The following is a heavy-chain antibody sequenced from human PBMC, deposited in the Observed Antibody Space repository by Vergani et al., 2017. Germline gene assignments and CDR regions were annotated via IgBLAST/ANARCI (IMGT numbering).Heavy chain of an antibody. V-gene: IGHV4-61*10. CDR2: IYYSGST. D-gene: IGHD1-14*01. J-gene: IGHJ3*02. CDR1: GDSVSSGSYY. CDR3: ARELTEAFDI. Sequence: QVQLQESGPGLVKPSGTLSLTCTVSGDSVSSGSYYWSWIRQPAGKGLEWTGYIYYSGSTNYNPSLKSRVTMSVDTSKNQFSLKLTSVTAADTAVYYCARELTEAFDIWGQGTMVTVSS.